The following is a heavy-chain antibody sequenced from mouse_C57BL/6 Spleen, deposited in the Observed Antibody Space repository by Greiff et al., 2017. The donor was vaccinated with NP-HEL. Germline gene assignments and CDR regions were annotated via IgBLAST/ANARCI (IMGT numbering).Heavy chain of an antibody. V-gene: IGHV1-69*01. D-gene: IGHD1-1*01. CDR2: IDPSDSYT. Sequence: QVQLQQPGAELVMPGASVKLSCKASGYTFTSYWMHWVKQRPGQGLEWIGEIDPSDSYTNYNQKFKGKSTLTVDKSSSTAYMQLSSLTSEDSAVYYCASSYYGSSYGFDYWGQGTTLTVSS. CDR1: GYTFTSYW. CDR3: ASSYYGSSYGFDY. J-gene: IGHJ2*01.